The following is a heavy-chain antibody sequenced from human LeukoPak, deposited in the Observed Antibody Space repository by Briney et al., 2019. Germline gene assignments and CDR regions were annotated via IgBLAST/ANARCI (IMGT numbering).Heavy chain of an antibody. J-gene: IGHJ4*02. D-gene: IGHD3-10*01. CDR1: GYTFTSYY. CDR2: INPSGGST. V-gene: IGHV1-46*01. Sequence: ASVTVSCKASGYTFTSYYLHWVRQAPGQGLEWMGMINPSGGSTTYAQKFQGRVIMTRDTSTSTVYMDLSSLRSEDTAVYYCASSKGSGSLDYWGQGTLVTVFS. CDR3: ASSKGSGSLDY.